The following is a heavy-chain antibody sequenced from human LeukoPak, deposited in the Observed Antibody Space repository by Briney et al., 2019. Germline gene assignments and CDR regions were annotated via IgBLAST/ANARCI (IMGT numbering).Heavy chain of an antibody. V-gene: IGHV3-21*01. CDR1: GFTFSSYS. CDR3: ARDDVLLGKYAFDI. J-gene: IGHJ3*02. D-gene: IGHD3-10*01. Sequence: GGSLRLSCTASGFTFSSYSMNWVRQAPGKGLEWVSSISSSSSYIYYADSVKGRFTISRDNAKNSLYLQMNSLRAEDTAVYYCARDDVLLGKYAFDIWGQGTMVTVSS. CDR2: ISSSSSYI.